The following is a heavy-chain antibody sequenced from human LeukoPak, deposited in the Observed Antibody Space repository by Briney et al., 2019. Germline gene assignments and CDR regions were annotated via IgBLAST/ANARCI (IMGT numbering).Heavy chain of an antibody. CDR2: IYTSGCT. D-gene: IGHD2-15*01. J-gene: IGHJ6*03. V-gene: IGHV4-4*07. CDR3: ARWSCSGGSCSRGYFVDV. Sequence: SETLSLTCTVSGGSISSYYWSWIRQPAGKGLEWIGRIYTSGCTNYNPSLKSRVTMSVDTSKNQFSLKLSSVTAADTAVYYWARWSCSGGSCSRGYFVDVWGKGTTVTISS. CDR1: GGSISSYY.